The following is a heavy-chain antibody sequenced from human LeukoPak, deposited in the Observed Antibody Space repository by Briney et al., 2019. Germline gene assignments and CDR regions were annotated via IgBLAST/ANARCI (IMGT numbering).Heavy chain of an antibody. Sequence: ASVKVSCKASGYTFTNYGISWVRQAPGQGLEWVGWIRGDNGNTNYAQKLQGRVTMTTDTSTSTAYMELRSLGSDETAVYYCARVDLLTGYYFFDYWGQGTLVTVSS. CDR1: GYTFTNYG. D-gene: IGHD3-9*01. V-gene: IGHV1-18*01. CDR2: IRGDNGNT. J-gene: IGHJ4*02. CDR3: ARVDLLTGYYFFDY.